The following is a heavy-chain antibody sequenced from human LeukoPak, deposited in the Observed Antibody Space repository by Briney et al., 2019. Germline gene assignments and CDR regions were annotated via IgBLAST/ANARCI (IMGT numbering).Heavy chain of an antibody. CDR1: GFTFSSYA. D-gene: IGHD5-18*01. Sequence: GGSLRLSCSASGFTFSSYAMHWVRQAPGKGLEWVAVISYDGSNKYYADSVKGRFTISRDNSKNTLYLQMNSLRAEDTAVYYCARRPMVTYYYYYGMDVWGQGTTVTVSS. CDR3: ARRPMVTYYYYYGMDV. J-gene: IGHJ6*02. V-gene: IGHV3-30-3*01. CDR2: ISYDGSNK.